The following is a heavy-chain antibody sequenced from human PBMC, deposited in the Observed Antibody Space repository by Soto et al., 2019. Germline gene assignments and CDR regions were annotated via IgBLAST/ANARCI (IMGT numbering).Heavy chain of an antibody. J-gene: IGHJ4*02. CDR2: IIPVLGTT. CDR3: AAGGRDGYIK. CDR1: RDTFNSHA. D-gene: IGHD6-25*01. V-gene: IGHV1-69*13. Sequence: ASVKVSCKASRDTFNSHAITWVRQAPGQGLEWMGGIIPVLGTTKYAQKFQGRVTMTADESTSTAYMELSSLRSEDRAVYYCAAGGRDGYIKWGQGTQVTVSS.